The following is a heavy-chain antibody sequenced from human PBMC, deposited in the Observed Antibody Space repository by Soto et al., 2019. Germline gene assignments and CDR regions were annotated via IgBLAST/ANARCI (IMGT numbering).Heavy chain of an antibody. Sequence: PSETLSLTCTVSGGSISSSSYYWGWIRQPPGKGLEWIGSIYYSGSTYYNPSLKSRVTISVDTSKNQFSLKLSSVTAADTAVYYCASRGTAMVDYWGQGTLVTVSS. D-gene: IGHD5-18*01. J-gene: IGHJ4*02. V-gene: IGHV4-39*01. CDR1: GGSISSSSYY. CDR2: IYYSGST. CDR3: ASRGTAMVDY.